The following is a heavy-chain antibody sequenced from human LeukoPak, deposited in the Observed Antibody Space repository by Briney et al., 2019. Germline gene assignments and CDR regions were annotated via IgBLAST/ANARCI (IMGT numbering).Heavy chain of an antibody. D-gene: IGHD5-18*01. CDR3: ARGGRSGYRYFDY. Sequence: ASVKVSCKASAYTFTDYYIHWIRQAPGQGLEWMGRISPNTGGTDHAQEFRDKITMTRDTSISTAYIELSRLISDDTAVYYCARGGRSGYRYFDYWGQGTLVTVSS. J-gene: IGHJ4*02. CDR2: ISPNTGGT. CDR1: AYTFTDYY. V-gene: IGHV1-2*06.